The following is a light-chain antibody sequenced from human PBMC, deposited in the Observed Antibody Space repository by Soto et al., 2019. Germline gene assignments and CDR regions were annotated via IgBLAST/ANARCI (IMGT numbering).Light chain of an antibody. Sequence: QMTQSPSSVSAYVGDRVTITCRASQDIRTWLAWYQQKPGKAPKILIYGASTLQSGVPSRFSGSGSGTYFTLTISSLQPEDSATYYCQHANTFPITFGQGTRLEIK. CDR2: GAS. J-gene: IGKJ5*01. CDR3: QHANTFPIT. CDR1: QDIRTW. V-gene: IGKV1-12*01.